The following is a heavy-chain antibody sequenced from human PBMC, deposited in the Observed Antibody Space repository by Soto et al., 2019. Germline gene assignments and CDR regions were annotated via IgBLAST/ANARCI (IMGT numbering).Heavy chain of an antibody. CDR1: GFTFSSYA. CDR3: AKDGERAGLSAIES. J-gene: IGHJ4*02. CDR2: ISYDGTNT. Sequence: PGGSLRLSCAASGFTFSSYAIHWVRQAPGKGLEWVAVISYDGTNTYFADSVEGRFTISRDRSNSTVYLLMSSLRAEDTAVYYCAKDGERAGLSAIESWGPGTLVTVSS. D-gene: IGHD2-15*01. V-gene: IGHV3-30*18.